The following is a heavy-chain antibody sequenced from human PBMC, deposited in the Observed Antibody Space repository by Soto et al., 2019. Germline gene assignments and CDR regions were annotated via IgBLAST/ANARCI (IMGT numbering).Heavy chain of an antibody. CDR3: ARDRIVVPAAQPTYYYYYGMDV. CDR2: ISYDGSNK. V-gene: IGHV3-30-3*01. CDR1: GFTFSSYA. Sequence: GGSLRLSCAASGFTFSSYAMHWVRQAPGKGLEWVAVISYDGSNKYYADSVKGRFTISRDNSKNTLYLQMNSLRAEDTAVYYCARDRIVVPAAQPTYYYYYGMDVWGQGTTVTVSS. D-gene: IGHD2-2*01. J-gene: IGHJ6*02.